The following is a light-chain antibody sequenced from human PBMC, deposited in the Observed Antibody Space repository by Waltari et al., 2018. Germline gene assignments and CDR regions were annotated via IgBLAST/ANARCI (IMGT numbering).Light chain of an antibody. Sequence: PQKPGQAPRILIYGDSSRAPSIPDRFSGSGSGKEFTLPISSLEPEDVGVSHCYQHSSGYPFTFGHGTKLDIK. CDR3: YQHSSGYPFT. J-gene: IGKJ3*01. V-gene: IGKV3D-20*02. CDR2: GDS.